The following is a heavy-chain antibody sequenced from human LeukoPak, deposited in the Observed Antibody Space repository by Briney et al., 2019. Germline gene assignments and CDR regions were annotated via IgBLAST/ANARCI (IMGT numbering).Heavy chain of an antibody. J-gene: IGHJ3*02. D-gene: IGHD3-3*01. CDR1: GYTFTSHF. V-gene: IGHV1-2*02. Sequence: GASVKVSCKASGYTFTSHFMHWVRQAPGQGLEWMGWINPNSGGTNYAQKFQGRVTMTRDTSISTAYMELSRLRSDDTAVYYCARDERITIFGVVKGDAFDIWGQGTMVTVSS. CDR2: INPNSGGT. CDR3: ARDERITIFGVVKGDAFDI.